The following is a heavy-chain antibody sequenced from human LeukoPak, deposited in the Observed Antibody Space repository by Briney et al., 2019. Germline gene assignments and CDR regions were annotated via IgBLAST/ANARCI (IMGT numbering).Heavy chain of an antibody. D-gene: IGHD6-19*01. CDR1: GFSFSDSGLTFSDYW. CDR2: IKNDGTT. CDR3: AKARLTGYSSGWHLDY. Sequence: HPGGSLRLSCVASGFSFSDSGLTFSDYWMHWVRQAPGKGLVWVSRIKNDGTTIYADSVKGRFTISRDNAKNTLYLQMNSLRAEDTAVYYCAKARLTGYSSGWHLDYWGQGTLVTVSS. V-gene: IGHV3-74*01. J-gene: IGHJ4*02.